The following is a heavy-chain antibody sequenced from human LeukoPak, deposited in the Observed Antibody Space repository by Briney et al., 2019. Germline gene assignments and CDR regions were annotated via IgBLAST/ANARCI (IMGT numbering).Heavy chain of an antibody. J-gene: IGHJ4*02. V-gene: IGHV1-2*02. D-gene: IGHD4-17*01. CDR1: GYTFTGYY. Sequence: GASVKVSCKASGYTFTGYYMHWVRQAPGQGLEWMGWINPNSGGTNYAQKFQGRVTMTRDTSISTAYMELSSLRSEDTAVYYCATLEQDYGFDYWGQGTLVTVSS. CDR3: ATLEQDYGFDY. CDR2: INPNSGGT.